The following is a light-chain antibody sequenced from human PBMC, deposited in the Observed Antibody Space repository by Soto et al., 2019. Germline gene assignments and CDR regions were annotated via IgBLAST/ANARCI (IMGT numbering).Light chain of an antibody. V-gene: IGLV1-40*01. J-gene: IGLJ1*01. CDR1: NSNIGAGYD. CDR2: GNI. CDR3: QSYDSRLSNYV. Sequence: QSALTQPPSVSGAPGQRVTISCTGSNSNIGAGYDVHWYQQFPGTAPKLLIYGNINRPSGVPDRFSGSKSGPSASLAITGLQAEDEADYYCQSYDSRLSNYVFGGGTKLT.